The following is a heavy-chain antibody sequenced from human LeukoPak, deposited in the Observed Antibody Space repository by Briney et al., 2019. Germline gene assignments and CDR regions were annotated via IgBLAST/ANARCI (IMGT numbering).Heavy chain of an antibody. CDR1: GGTFISYA. CDR3: ARALYSSSYRYYYYYYMDV. V-gene: IGHV1-69*06. D-gene: IGHD6-6*01. CDR2: MFPSCGTA. Sequence: GASVTVSFMASGGTFISYAISWVRQAPGQGLEWMGGMFPSCGTANYVQKFQGRVTISADKSTSTTYKEMSSLRSEDTDVYYYARALYSSSYRYYYYYYMDVWGKGTTVTVSS. J-gene: IGHJ6*03.